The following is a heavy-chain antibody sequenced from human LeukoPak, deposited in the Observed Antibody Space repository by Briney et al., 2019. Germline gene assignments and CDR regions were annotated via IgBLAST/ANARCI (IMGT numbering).Heavy chain of an antibody. CDR1: GGSISSGGYP. CDR2: IYHSGST. CDR3: ARGDGGNSHYFDY. J-gene: IGHJ4*02. V-gene: IGHV4-30-2*01. Sequence: SETLSLTCAVSGGSISSGGYPWSWIRQPPGKGLEWIGYIYHSGSTYYNPSLKSRVTISVDRSKNQFSLKLSSVTAADTAVYYCARGDGGNSHYFDYWGQGTLVTVSS. D-gene: IGHD4-23*01.